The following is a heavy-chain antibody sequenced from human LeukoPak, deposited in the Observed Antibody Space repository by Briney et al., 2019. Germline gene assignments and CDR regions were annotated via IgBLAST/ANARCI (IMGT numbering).Heavy chain of an antibody. J-gene: IGHJ4*02. D-gene: IGHD4-23*01. V-gene: IGHV4-59*01. CDR2: IYYSGST. CDR1: GGSISIYY. CDR3: ARDHGGKFDY. Sequence: SETLSLTCTVSGGSISIYYWSWNRQPPGKGVEWIGYIYYSGSTNYNPSLKSRVTISVDTSKNQFSLKLSSVTAADTAVYYCARDHGGKFDYWGQGTLVTVSS.